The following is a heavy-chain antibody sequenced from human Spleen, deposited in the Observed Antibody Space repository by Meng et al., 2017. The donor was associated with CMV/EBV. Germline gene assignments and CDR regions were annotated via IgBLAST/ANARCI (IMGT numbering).Heavy chain of an antibody. V-gene: IGHV1-46*01. D-gene: IGHD6-19*01. CDR3: ARDLAVAGTLGTASDY. J-gene: IGHJ4*02. Sequence: ASVKVSCKASGYTFTGYYMHWVRQAPGQGLEWMGIINPSGGSTSYAQKFQGRVTMTRDTSTSTVYMELSSLRSEDTAVYYCARDLAVAGTLGTASDYWGQGTLVTVSS. CDR1: GYTFTGYY. CDR2: INPSGGST.